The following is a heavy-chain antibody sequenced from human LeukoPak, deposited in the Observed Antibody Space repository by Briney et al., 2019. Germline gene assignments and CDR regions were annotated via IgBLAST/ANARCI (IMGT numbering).Heavy chain of an antibody. J-gene: IGHJ4*02. CDR2: IYHSGST. Sequence: SETLSLTCAVSGGSISSGGYSWSWIRQPPGKGLECIGYIYHSGSTYYNPSLKSRVTISVDRSKNQFSLKLSSVTAADTAVYYCASSIPGGYYFDYWGQGTLVTVSS. D-gene: IGHD3-10*01. CDR1: GGSISSGGYS. V-gene: IGHV4-30-2*01. CDR3: ASSIPGGYYFDY.